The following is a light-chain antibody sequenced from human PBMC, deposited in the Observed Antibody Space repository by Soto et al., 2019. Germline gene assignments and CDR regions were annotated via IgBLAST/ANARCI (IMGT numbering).Light chain of an antibody. CDR1: SSDVGGYNY. CDR2: EVS. Sequence: QSALTQPASVSGSPGQSITISCTGTSSDVGGYNYVSWYQQHPGKAPKLMIYEVSNRPSGVSNRFSGSKSGNTASLTISGLXXXXXXXXYCSSYTSSSSYVFGTGTKLTVL. CDR3: SSYTSSSSYV. V-gene: IGLV2-14*01. J-gene: IGLJ1*01.